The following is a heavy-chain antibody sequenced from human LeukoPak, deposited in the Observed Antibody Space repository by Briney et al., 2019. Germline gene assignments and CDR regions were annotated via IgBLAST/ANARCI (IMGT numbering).Heavy chain of an antibody. Sequence: GGSLRLSCLASGFTFSNSWMTWVRQAPGRGLEWVANIKEDGSDKQYVDSVRGRFTISRDNAKNSVSLQMDGLRAEDTAVYYCARDRARAGGTYLQMGYWGQGTLVTVSS. D-gene: IGHD5-24*01. CDR1: GFTFSNSW. V-gene: IGHV3-7*01. CDR3: ARDRARAGGTYLQMGY. CDR2: IKEDGSDK. J-gene: IGHJ4*02.